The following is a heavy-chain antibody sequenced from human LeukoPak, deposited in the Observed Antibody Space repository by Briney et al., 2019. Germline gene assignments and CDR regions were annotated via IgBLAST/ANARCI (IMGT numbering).Heavy chain of an antibody. CDR3: AKALDYYDSSGYYYFFDY. Sequence: SGGSLRLSCAASGFTFSSYAMSWVRQAPGEGLEWVSAISGSGGSTYYADSVKGRFTISRDNSKNTLYLQTNSLRAEDTAVYYCAKALDYYDSSGYYYFFDYWGQGTLVTVSS. CDR2: ISGSGGST. J-gene: IGHJ4*02. V-gene: IGHV3-23*01. CDR1: GFTFSSYA. D-gene: IGHD3-22*01.